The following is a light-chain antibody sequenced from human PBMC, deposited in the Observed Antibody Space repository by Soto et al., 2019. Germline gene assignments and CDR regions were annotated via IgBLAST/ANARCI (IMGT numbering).Light chain of an antibody. J-gene: IGLJ1*01. CDR1: SSDVGANIF. Sequence: QSVLTQPASVSGSPGQSITISCTGTSSDVGANIFVSCDQQHPGKVPKLMIYTVSSRPSGVSQRFSGSKSGNTASLTISDLQAEDEADYYCSSFTTDSTYVFGTGTKVTVL. CDR3: SSFTTDSTYV. V-gene: IGLV2-14*01. CDR2: TVS.